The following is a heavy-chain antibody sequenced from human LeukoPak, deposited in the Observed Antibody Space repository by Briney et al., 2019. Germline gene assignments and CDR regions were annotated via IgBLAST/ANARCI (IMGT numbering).Heavy chain of an antibody. V-gene: IGHV1-18*01. CDR2: ISGYNGNT. D-gene: IGHD2-15*01. J-gene: IGHJ5*02. CDR3: ARHGYCSGGSCSEYNWFDP. Sequence: ASVKVSCKASGYTFTIYGISWVRQAPGQGLEWMGWISGYNGNTNYAQKLQGRVTMTTDTSTSTAYMELRSLRSDDTAVYYCARHGYCSGGSCSEYNWFDPWGQGTLVTVSS. CDR1: GYTFTIYG.